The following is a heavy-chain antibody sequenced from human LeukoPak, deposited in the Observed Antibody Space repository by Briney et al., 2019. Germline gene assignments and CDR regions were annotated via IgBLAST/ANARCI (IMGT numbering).Heavy chain of an antibody. J-gene: IGHJ4*02. Sequence: EPSETLSLTCPVSGGSISSSSYYWGWIRQPPGKGLEWIGSIYYSGSTYYNPSLKSRVTISVDTSKNQFSLKLSSVTAADTAVYYCARFNSGSGSSTGLGGFDYWGQGTLVTVSS. D-gene: IGHD3-10*01. CDR2: IYYSGST. V-gene: IGHV4-39*01. CDR1: GGSISSSSYY. CDR3: ARFNSGSGSSTGLGGFDY.